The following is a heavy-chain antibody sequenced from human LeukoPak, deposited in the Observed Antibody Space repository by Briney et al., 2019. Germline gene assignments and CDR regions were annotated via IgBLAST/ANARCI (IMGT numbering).Heavy chain of an antibody. Sequence: SETLSLTCTVSGGSISSYYWSWIRQPAGKGLEWIGRIYTSGSTNYNPSLKSRVTMSVDTSKNQLSLKLSSVTAADTAVYYCARAKNRYYDDAFDIWGQGTMVTVSS. CDR3: ARAKNRYYDDAFDI. CDR1: GGSISSYY. J-gene: IGHJ3*02. CDR2: IYTSGST. D-gene: IGHD3-3*01. V-gene: IGHV4-4*07.